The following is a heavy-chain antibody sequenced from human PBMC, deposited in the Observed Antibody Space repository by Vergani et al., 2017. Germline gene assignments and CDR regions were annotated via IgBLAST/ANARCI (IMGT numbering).Heavy chain of an antibody. CDR3: AIGILTPYFDY. D-gene: IGHD3-9*01. CDR1: GFTFSSYS. V-gene: IGHV3-21*01. Sequence: EVQLVESGGGLVKPGGSLRLSCAASGFTFSSYSMNWVRQGPGKGLEWVSSISSSSSYIYYADSVKGRFTISRENAKNALYLQMNSLRAEDTAVYYCAIGILTPYFDYWGQGTLVTVSS. CDR2: ISSSSSYI. J-gene: IGHJ4*02.